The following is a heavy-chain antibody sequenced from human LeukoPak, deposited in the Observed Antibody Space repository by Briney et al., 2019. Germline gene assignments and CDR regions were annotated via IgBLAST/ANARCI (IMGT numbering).Heavy chain of an antibody. CDR3: AMDYCGGGSCYYGADHYFDS. J-gene: IGHJ4*02. V-gene: IGHV2-26*01. CDR1: GFSLSDVRMG. CDR2: IFSNDEK. Sequence: SGPALVKPTENLTLTCAVSGFSLSDVRMGVSWIRQPPGKALEWLSHIFSNDEKSYSTSLKSRLTISKDTSKSQVVLTMANMDPVDTATYYCAMDYCGGGSCYYGADHYFDSWGQGTLVTVSS. D-gene: IGHD2-15*01.